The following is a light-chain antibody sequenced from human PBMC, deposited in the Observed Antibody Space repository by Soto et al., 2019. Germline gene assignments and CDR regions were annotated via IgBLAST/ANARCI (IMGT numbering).Light chain of an antibody. J-gene: IGLJ1*01. CDR1: SNDVGSYNL. Sequence: QSARTQPASVSGSPGQSSSISCTGTSNDVGSYNLVSWYQHHPGKAPKLMIFEGSKRPSGVSNRFSGSKSGNTASLTVSGLQAEDEADFYCCSYAGSNYYVFGTGTKVTVL. CDR3: CSYAGSNYYV. CDR2: EGS. V-gene: IGLV2-23*01.